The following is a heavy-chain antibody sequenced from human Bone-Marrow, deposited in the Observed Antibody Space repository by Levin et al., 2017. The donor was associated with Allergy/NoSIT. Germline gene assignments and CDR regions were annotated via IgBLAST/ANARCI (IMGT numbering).Heavy chain of an antibody. CDR3: VRDGSGTGWYSGDY. V-gene: IGHV4-59*01. D-gene: IGHD6-19*01. J-gene: IGHJ4*02. CDR2: IYHSGST. CDR1: GASISGYY. Sequence: SETLSLTCTVSGASISGYYWSWIRQPPGKGLEWIGYIYHSGSTNYNPSLRSRVAISMDTSKNQFSLSLSSVIAADTAVYYCVRDGSGTGWYSGDYWGRGTLVTVSS.